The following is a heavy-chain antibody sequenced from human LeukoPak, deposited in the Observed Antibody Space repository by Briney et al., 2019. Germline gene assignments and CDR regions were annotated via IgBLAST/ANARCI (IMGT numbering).Heavy chain of an antibody. CDR1: GGTFSSYA. Sequence: SVKVSCKASGGTFSSYAISWVRQAPGQGLEWMGRIIPILGIANYAQKFQGRVTITADKSTSTAYMELSSLRSEDTAVYYCAKEGAWGNWYFDLWGRGTLVTVSS. J-gene: IGHJ2*01. V-gene: IGHV1-69*04. D-gene: IGHD3-16*01. CDR3: AKEGAWGNWYFDL. CDR2: IIPILGIA.